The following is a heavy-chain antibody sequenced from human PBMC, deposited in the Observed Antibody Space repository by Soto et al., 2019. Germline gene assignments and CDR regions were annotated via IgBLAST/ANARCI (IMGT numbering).Heavy chain of an antibody. CDR2: INHSGCT. CDR1: GGSFSGYY. Sequence: QVQLQQWGAGLLKPSETLSLTCAVYGGSFSGYYWSWIRQPPGKGLEWIGEINHSGCTNYNPSLKSRVTISVDTSKNQFSLKLSSVTAADTAVYYCARGTVGVYGAFDIWGQGTMVTVSS. J-gene: IGHJ3*02. CDR3: ARGTVGVYGAFDI. V-gene: IGHV4-34*01. D-gene: IGHD1-26*01.